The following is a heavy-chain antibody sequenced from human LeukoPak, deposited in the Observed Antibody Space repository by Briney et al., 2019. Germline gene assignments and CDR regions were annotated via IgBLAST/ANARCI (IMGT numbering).Heavy chain of an antibody. J-gene: IGHJ2*01. V-gene: IGHV4-30-2*01. Sequence: PSETLSLTCAVSGGSISSGGYSWSWIRQPPGKGLEWIGYIYHSGSTYYNPSLKSRVTISVDRSKNQFSLKLSSVTAADTAVYYCARLNYYDSKWYFDLWGRGTLVTVSS. CDR2: IYHSGST. CDR3: ARLNYYDSKWYFDL. D-gene: IGHD3-22*01. CDR1: GGSISSGGYS.